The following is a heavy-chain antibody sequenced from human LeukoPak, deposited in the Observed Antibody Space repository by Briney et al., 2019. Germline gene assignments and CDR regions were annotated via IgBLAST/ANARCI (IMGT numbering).Heavy chain of an antibody. Sequence: GGSLKISCKGSGYSFTSYWIGWVRQMPGKGLEWMGIIYPGDSDTRYNPSFQGQVTISADKSISTAYLQWSSLKASDTAMYYCARRYYYDSSGYYYMDYWGQGTLVTVSS. V-gene: IGHV5-51*01. D-gene: IGHD3-22*01. CDR2: IYPGDSDT. CDR1: GYSFTSYW. CDR3: ARRYYYDSSGYYYMDY. J-gene: IGHJ4*02.